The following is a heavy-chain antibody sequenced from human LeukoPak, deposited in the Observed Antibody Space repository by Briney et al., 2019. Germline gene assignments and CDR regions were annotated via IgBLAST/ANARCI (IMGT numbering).Heavy chain of an antibody. CDR3: AKDERIAAAGIVLTDY. Sequence: GGSLRLSCAASGFTFSSYGMHWVRQAPGKGLEWVAFIRYDGSNKYYADSVKGRFTISRDNSKNTLYLQMNSLRAEDTAVYYCAKDERIAAAGIVLTDYWGQGTLVTVSS. CDR1: GFTFSSYG. CDR2: IRYDGSNK. J-gene: IGHJ4*02. D-gene: IGHD6-13*01. V-gene: IGHV3-30*02.